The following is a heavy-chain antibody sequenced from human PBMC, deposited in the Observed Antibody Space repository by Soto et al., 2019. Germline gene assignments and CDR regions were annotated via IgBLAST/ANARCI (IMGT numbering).Heavy chain of an antibody. CDR2: IIPIFGTA. CDR3: ARDSSPYCSGGSCYGPFEY. J-gene: IGHJ4*02. CDR1: GGTFSSYA. V-gene: IGHV1-69*13. D-gene: IGHD2-15*01. Sequence: SVKVSCKASGGTFSSYAISWVRQAPGQGLEWMGGIIPIFGTANYAQKFQGRVTITADESTSTAYMELSSLRSEDTAVYYCARDSSPYCSGGSCYGPFEYWGQGTRVTVSS.